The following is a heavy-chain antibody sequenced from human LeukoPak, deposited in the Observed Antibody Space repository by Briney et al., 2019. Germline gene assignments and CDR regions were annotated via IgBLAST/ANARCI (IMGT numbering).Heavy chain of an antibody. J-gene: IGHJ5*02. CDR2: ISGSGGST. D-gene: IGHD4-17*01. V-gene: IGHV3-23*01. CDR1: GFTFSSYA. CDR3: AKYHGDYDPRENWFDP. Sequence: PGGSLRLSCAASGFTFSSYAMSWVRQAPGKGLEWVSAISGSGGSTYYADSVKGRFTISRDNSKNTLYLQMNSLRAEDTAVYYCAKYHGDYDPRENWFDPWGQGTLVTVSS.